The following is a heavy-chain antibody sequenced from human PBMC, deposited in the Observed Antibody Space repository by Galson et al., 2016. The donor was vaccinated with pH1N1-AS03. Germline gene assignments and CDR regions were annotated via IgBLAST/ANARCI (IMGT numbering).Heavy chain of an antibody. CDR2: IIPILAIA. D-gene: IGHD2-2*01. CDR1: GGTFNSYA. Sequence: SVKVSCKASGGTFNSYAISWVRQAPGQGLEWMGRIIPILAIANYAQRFQGRVTIIADKSTSTAYMELSSLRSEDTAVYYCARDLGYCTTTGCQREWFDPWGQGTPVTVSS. CDR3: ARDLGYCTTTGCQREWFDP. J-gene: IGHJ5*02. V-gene: IGHV1-69*04.